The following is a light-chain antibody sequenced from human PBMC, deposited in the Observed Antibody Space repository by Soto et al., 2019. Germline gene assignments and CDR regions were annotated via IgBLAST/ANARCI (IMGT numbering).Light chain of an antibody. CDR2: HNT. J-gene: IGLJ2*01. V-gene: IGLV1-47*02. Sequence: QSVLTQPPSASATPGQRVTISCSGSSSNIGNNNAYWYQHVPGTAPKLIIHHNTLRPSWVPDRFSGSKSCTSASLAISGLQSDDDSDCAAWDDSLGAVVFGGGTKLTVL. CDR1: SSNIGNNN. CDR3: AAWDDSLGAVV.